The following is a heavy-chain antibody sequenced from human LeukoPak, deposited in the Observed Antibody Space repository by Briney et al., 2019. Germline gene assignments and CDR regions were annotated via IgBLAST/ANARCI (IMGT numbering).Heavy chain of an antibody. V-gene: IGHV3-21*01. CDR1: GFTFSSYW. J-gene: IGHJ4*02. Sequence: GGSLRLSCAASGFTFSSYWMSWVRQAPGKGLEWVSSISSSSSYIYYADSVKGRFTISRDNAKNSLYLQMNSLRAEDTAVYYCARAYGSGSYEFGSGWGQGTLVTVSS. CDR2: ISSSSSYI. D-gene: IGHD3-10*01. CDR3: ARAYGSGSYEFGSG.